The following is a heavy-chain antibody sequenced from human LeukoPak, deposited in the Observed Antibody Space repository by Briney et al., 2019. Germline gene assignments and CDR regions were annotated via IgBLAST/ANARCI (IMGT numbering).Heavy chain of an antibody. V-gene: IGHV1-8*01. CDR1: GYTFTSYD. Sequence: ASVKVSCKASGYTFTSYDINWVRQATEQGLEWMGWMNPNSGNTGYAQKFQGRVTMTRDTSISSAYMELSSLRSDDTAVYYCGGDGGNGYLADYWGQGTLVTVSS. CDR3: GGDGGNGYLADY. J-gene: IGHJ4*02. CDR2: MNPNSGNT. D-gene: IGHD3-3*01.